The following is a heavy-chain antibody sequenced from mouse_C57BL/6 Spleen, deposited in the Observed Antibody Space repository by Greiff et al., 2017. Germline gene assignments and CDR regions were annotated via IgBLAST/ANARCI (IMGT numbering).Heavy chain of an antibody. CDR2: ISSGGDYI. V-gene: IGHV5-9-1*02. CDR3: TREIYYGSSYDAMDY. D-gene: IGHD1-1*01. J-gene: IGHJ4*01. Sequence: EVMLVESGEGLVKPGGSLKLSCAASGFTFSSYAMSWVRQTPEKRLEWVAYISSGGDYIYYADTVKGRFTISRDNARNTLYLQMSSLKSEDTAMYYCTREIYYGSSYDAMDYWGQGTSVTVSS. CDR1: GFTFSSYA.